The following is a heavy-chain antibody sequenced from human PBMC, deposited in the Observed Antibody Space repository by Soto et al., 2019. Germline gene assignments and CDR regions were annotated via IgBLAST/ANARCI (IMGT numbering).Heavy chain of an antibody. CDR1: GGSISSGDYY. J-gene: IGHJ6*02. D-gene: IGHD2-2*02. V-gene: IGHV4-30-4*01. CDR3: ARDRIVVVPAAIRGYYYGMDV. CDR2: ICESGST. Sequence: QVQLQESGPGLVKPSQTLSLTCTVSGGSISSGDYYWSWIRQPPGKGPEWIGYICESGSTYYNPSLKSRVTISVDTSKNQFSLKLSSVTAADTAVYYCARDRIVVVPAAIRGYYYGMDVWGQGTTVTVSS.